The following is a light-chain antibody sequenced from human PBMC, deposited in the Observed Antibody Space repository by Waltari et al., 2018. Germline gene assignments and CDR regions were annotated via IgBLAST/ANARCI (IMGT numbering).Light chain of an antibody. V-gene: IGKV3-15*01. J-gene: IGKJ3*01. CDR2: GAS. CDR1: QSLSTT. CDR3: QQFINYPLT. Sequence: EILMTQSPATLSVSPGERATLSCRASQSLSTTLAGYQQHPGQAPRLLIYGASTRATGVPARFSGSRSGTEFTLIISSLQSEDFATYYCQQFINYPLTFGPGTTVDIK.